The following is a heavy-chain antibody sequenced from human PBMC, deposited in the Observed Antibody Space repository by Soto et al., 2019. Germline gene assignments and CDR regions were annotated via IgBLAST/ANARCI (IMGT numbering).Heavy chain of an antibody. D-gene: IGHD3-10*01. CDR1: GFSFNTYA. Sequence: EVRLLESGGGLVQPGGSLRLSCAASGFSFNTYAMSWVRQAPGKGLEWVSGIGGGGTDTNYADSVTGRFTISRDDSKSTLFLQMYSLRVEDTAVYYCVKDRMSYNSVWDPFDVWGQGTVVTVSS. J-gene: IGHJ3*01. V-gene: IGHV3-23*01. CDR3: VKDRMSYNSVWDPFDV. CDR2: IGGGGTDT.